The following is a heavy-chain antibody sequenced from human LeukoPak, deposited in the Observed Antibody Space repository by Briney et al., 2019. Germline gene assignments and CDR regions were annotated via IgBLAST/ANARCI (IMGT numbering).Heavy chain of an antibody. CDR3: ARGPQDPSCGGDCYSEFEYFQH. J-gene: IGHJ1*01. V-gene: IGHV1-69*05. Sequence: GASVKVSCKASGGTFSSYAISWVRQPPGQGLEWMGGINPIFGTENNAQKFQGRVTITTDESASSAYMELSSLRSDDTAAYYCARGPQDPSCGGDCYSEFEYFQHWGQGTLVTVSS. CDR2: INPIFGTE. CDR1: GGTFSSYA. D-gene: IGHD2-21*02.